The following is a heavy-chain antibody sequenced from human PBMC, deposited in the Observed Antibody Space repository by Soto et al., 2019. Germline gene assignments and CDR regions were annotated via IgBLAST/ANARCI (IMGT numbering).Heavy chain of an antibody. J-gene: IGHJ4*02. CDR1: GAPINNFY. D-gene: IGHD3-16*01. CDR2: IYTRGST. Sequence: PSETLSLTCPVSGAPINNFYWSWIRQSARQGLEWIGRIYTRGSTDYNPSLKSRATVSIDTAKNQVSLTLTSVTAADTAVYYCARGGAYYFDSWGQGILVTVSS. V-gene: IGHV4-4*07. CDR3: ARGGAYYFDS.